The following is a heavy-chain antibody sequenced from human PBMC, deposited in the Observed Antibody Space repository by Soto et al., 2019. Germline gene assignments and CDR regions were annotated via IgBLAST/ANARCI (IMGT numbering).Heavy chain of an antibody. CDR3: AHLVQPGAGIGY. CDR2: IYWNDDK. V-gene: IGHV2-5*01. J-gene: IGHJ4*02. Sequence: SGPTLVKPTQTRTLTCTFSGFSLSTSGVGVGWIRQPPGKALEWLALIYWNDDKRYSPSLKSRLTITKDTSKNQVVLTMTNMDPVDTATYYWAHLVQPGAGIGYWGQGTLVPVSS. D-gene: IGHD6-13*01. CDR1: GFSLSTSGVG.